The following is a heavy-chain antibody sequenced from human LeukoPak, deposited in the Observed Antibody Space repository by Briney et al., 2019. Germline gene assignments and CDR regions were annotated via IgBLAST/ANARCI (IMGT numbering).Heavy chain of an antibody. J-gene: IGHJ6*02. CDR3: AKNFGSGSYPLPEYGLDV. D-gene: IGHD3-10*01. Sequence: PSETLSLTCTVSGDSISSYYLSWIRQPPGKGLEWIGYIYSTGTTNYSPSLKSRVTLSVDTSRNQSSLKLSSVTAADTAVYYCAKNFGSGSYPLPEYGLDVWGQGTTVTVSS. V-gene: IGHV4-59*01. CDR2: IYSTGTT. CDR1: GDSISSYY.